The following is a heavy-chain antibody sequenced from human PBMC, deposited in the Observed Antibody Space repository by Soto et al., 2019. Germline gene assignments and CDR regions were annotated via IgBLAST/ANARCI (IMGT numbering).Heavy chain of an antibody. J-gene: IGHJ4*02. V-gene: IGHV4-30-4*01. D-gene: IGHD4-17*01. CDR1: GGSISSGDCY. Sequence: SETLSLTCTVSGGSISSGDCYWSWIRQPPGKGLEWIGFMYYSGSTYYNPSLKSRVTISVDTSKSQFSLKLSSVTAADTAVYYCARAGKTTVIYFDYWGQGTLVTVS. CDR2: MYYSGST. CDR3: ARAGKTTVIYFDY.